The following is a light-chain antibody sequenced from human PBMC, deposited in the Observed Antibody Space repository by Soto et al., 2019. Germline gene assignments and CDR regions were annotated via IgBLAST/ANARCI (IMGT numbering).Light chain of an antibody. J-gene: IGLJ2*01. V-gene: IGLV1-44*01. CDR3: AAWDDSLNGPV. CDR1: ISNIGSNT. CDR2: NDN. Sequence: QPVLTQPPSASGTPGQRVTISCSGSISNIGSNTVNWYQQLPGTAPKLLIYNDNQRPSGVPDRFSGSKSGTSPSLAISGLQSEDEADYYCAAWDDSLNGPVFGGGTKLTVL.